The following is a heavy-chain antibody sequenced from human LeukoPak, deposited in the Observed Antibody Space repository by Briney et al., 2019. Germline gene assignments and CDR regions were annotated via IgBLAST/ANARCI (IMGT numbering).Heavy chain of an antibody. J-gene: IGHJ4*02. Sequence: SVKVSCKPSGGTFNNYAVAWVRQAPGQGLEWMGQIIPIFGTASYAPKFQGRVAITADELSTTAHMELSSLISEDTAVYYCTRDPLAASAPGYFDSWGQGSLVTVSS. CDR3: TRDPLAASAPGYFDS. CDR1: GGTFNNYA. D-gene: IGHD6-13*01. V-gene: IGHV1-69*13. CDR2: IIPIFGTA.